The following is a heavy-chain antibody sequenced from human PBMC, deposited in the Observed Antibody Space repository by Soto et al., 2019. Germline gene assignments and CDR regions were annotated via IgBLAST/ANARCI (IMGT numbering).Heavy chain of an antibody. CDR3: AGHGKGSGWYGDYFDY. D-gene: IGHD6-19*01. Sequence: PSETLSLTCTVSGGSISSYYWSWIRQPPGKGLEWIGYIYYSGSTNYNPSLKSRVTISVDTSKNQFSLKLSSVTAADTAVYYCAGHGKGSGWYGDYFDYWGQGTLVTVSS. V-gene: IGHV4-59*08. CDR2: IYYSGST. CDR1: GGSISSYY. J-gene: IGHJ4*02.